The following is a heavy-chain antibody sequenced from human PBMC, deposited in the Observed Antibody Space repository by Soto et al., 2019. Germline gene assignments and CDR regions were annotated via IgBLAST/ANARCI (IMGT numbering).Heavy chain of an antibody. CDR3: ARERSYGMDV. J-gene: IGHJ6*02. CDR2: MSPNSGNT. CDR1: GYTFTSYD. Sequence: ASVKVSCKASGYTFTSYDINWVRQATGQGLEWMGWMSPNSGNTAYAQKFQGRVTMTRNTSISTAYMELSSLRSEDTAVYYCARERSYGMDVWGQGTTVTVSS. V-gene: IGHV1-8*01. D-gene: IGHD3-16*01.